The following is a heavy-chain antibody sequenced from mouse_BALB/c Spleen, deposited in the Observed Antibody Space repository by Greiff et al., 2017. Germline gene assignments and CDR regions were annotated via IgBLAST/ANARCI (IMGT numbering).Heavy chain of an antibody. CDR3: ASDRYGNRSMDY. CDR2: ISSGGSYT. D-gene: IGHD2-1*01. J-gene: IGHJ2*01. CDR1: GFTFSSYT. V-gene: IGHV5-6-4*01. Sequence: EVKLVESGAGLVKPAGSLKLSCAVSGFTFSSYTMSWVRQTPGKRLEWVATISSGGSYTYYTDSVKGRFTISRDNAKNTLYLQMRSLKTEDTADYDCASDRYGNRSMDYWGQGTTVTVSS.